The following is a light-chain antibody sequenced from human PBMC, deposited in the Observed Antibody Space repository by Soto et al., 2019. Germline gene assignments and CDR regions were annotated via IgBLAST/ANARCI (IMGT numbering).Light chain of an antibody. J-gene: IGKJ4*01. CDR2: VAS. CDR1: QPIGTY. V-gene: IGKV1-9*01. Sequence: IQLTQSPSFLSASVGDRVTITCRASQPIGTYLAWYQQTPGKAPKLLIYVASTLLSGVPSRFSGGGSGTDFLLTISGLQDDVFATYHWQQLNLHPLTFGGGTRVETK. CDR3: QQLNLHPLT.